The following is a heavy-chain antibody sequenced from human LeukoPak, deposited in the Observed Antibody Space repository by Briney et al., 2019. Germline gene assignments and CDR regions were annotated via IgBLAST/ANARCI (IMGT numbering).Heavy chain of an antibody. CDR3: ARTSRHFYGSGTNLTPWPAGMDV. J-gene: IGHJ6*02. Sequence: SETLSLTCAVYGGSFSGYYWSWIRQPPGKGLEWIGEINHSGSTNYNPSLKSRVTISVDTSKSQFSLNLDSATAADTAVYYCARTSRHFYGSGTNLTPWPAGMDVWGQGTTVTVSS. CDR1: GGSFSGYY. CDR2: INHSGST. D-gene: IGHD3-10*01. V-gene: IGHV4-34*01.